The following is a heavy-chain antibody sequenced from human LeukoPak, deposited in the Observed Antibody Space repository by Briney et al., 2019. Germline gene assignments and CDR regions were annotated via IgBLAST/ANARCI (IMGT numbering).Heavy chain of an antibody. V-gene: IGHV4-59*12. CDR3: ARVGSSSGYLGSFDY. Sequence: KTSETLSLTCTVSGGSISSYYWSWIRQPPGKGLEWIAYIYYSGSTNYNPSLKSRVTISVDTSKNQFSLKLSSVTAADTAVYYCARVGSSSGYLGSFDYWGHGTLVTVSS. CDR2: IYYSGST. J-gene: IGHJ4*01. CDR1: GGSISSYY. D-gene: IGHD5-12*01.